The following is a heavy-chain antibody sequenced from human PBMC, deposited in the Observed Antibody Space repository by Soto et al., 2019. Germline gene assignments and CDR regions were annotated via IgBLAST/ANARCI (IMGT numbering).Heavy chain of an antibody. CDR1: GGSISSSSYY. D-gene: IGHD7-27*01. CDR2: IYYSGST. CDR3: ASLGRGGETGCGMDV. V-gene: IGHV4-39*01. J-gene: IGHJ6*04. Sequence: QLQLQESGPGLVKPSETLSLTCTVSGGSISSSSYYWGWIRQPPGKGLEWIGIIYYSGSTSYNPSLKNRVTISVDTSKNQFSLKLSSVTAADTAVYYCASLGRGGETGCGMDVWGKGTTVTVSS.